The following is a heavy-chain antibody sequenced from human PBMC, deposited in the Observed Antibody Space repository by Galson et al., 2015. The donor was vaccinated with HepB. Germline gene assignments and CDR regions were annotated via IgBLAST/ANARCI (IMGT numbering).Heavy chain of an antibody. CDR1: GFSFSLYG. CDR2: IDGSGYNT. D-gene: IGHD1-26*01. CDR3: AKAPAESGIYQVDY. V-gene: IGHV3-23*01. Sequence: SLRLSCAASGFSFSLYGMTWVRQAPGKGLEWVSNIDGSGYNTNYAESVKGRFSISRDNSKNTLYLQLNSLRVEDAARYYCAKAPAESGIYQVDYWGRGTLVTVFS. J-gene: IGHJ4*02.